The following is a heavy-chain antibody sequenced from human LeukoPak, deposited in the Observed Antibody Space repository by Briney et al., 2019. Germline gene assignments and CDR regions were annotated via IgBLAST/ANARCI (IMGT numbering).Heavy chain of an antibody. J-gene: IGHJ4*02. Sequence: GGSLRLSCAASGFTLSSYAMTWVRQAPGKGLEWVSGISNSGGFTYYADSVKGRLTISRDNSKNTLYLQMNSLRAEDTALYYCAILYSTNYWGQGTLVTVSS. D-gene: IGHD6-13*01. CDR1: GFTLSSYA. V-gene: IGHV3-23*01. CDR2: ISNSGGFT. CDR3: AILYSTNY.